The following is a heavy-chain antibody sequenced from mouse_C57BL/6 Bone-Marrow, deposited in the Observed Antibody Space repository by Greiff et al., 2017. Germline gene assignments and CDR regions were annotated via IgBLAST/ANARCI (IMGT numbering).Heavy chain of an antibody. Sequence: VQLQQPGAELVKPGASVQLSCKASGYTFTSYWLHWVKQRPGRGLEWIGRIDPTSGGAKYNQKFKGKATLTVDEPSSTAYMQLSSRTSEDSAVYDCERLGYYYGSSSYLEYWGQGTTLTVAS. CDR2: IDPTSGGA. CDR3: ERLGYYYGSSSYLEY. D-gene: IGHD1-1*01. V-gene: IGHV1-72*01. J-gene: IGHJ2*01. CDR1: GYTFTSYW.